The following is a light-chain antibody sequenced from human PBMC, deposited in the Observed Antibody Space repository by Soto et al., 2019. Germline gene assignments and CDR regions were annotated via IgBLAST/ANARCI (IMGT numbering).Light chain of an antibody. Sequence: DIQMTQSPSSLSASVGDRVTITCRASQDISNYLAWYQQKPGKIPKLLIYAAYTLQSGVPSRFSGSGSGTDFTLTISSLQPDDVATYYCQKYNRAPPAFGGGTKVEIK. V-gene: IGKV1-27*01. CDR3: QKYNRAPPA. J-gene: IGKJ4*01. CDR2: AAY. CDR1: QDISNY.